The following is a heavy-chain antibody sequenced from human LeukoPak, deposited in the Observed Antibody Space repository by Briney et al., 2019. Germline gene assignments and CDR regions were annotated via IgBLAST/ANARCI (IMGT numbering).Heavy chain of an antibody. CDR2: ISGSSTAI. V-gene: IGHV3-48*01. D-gene: IGHD4-11*01. CDR1: GFSFSTYS. J-gene: IGHJ5*02. CDR3: ARYRYSNYGGYNWFDP. Sequence: GGSLRLSCAASGFSFSTYSMNWVRQAPGKGLEWVSYISGSSTAIYYADSVKGRFTISRDNAKNSLYLQMNSLRAEDTAVYYCARYRYSNYGGYNWFDPWGQGTLVTVSS.